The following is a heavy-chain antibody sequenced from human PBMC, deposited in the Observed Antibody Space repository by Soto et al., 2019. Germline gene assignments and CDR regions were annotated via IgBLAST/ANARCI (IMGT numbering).Heavy chain of an antibody. CDR1: GFIFTGYN. Sequence: GGSLRLSCAASGFIFTGYNMNWVRQAPGKGLEWVSSISSGSSYIYYADSAKGRFTISRDNSKNTLYLQMNSLRAEDTAVYYCAKAGITMIVTPQPPDYWGQGTLVTVSS. CDR3: AKAGITMIVTPQPPDY. V-gene: IGHV3-21*04. J-gene: IGHJ4*02. CDR2: ISSGSSYI. D-gene: IGHD3-22*01.